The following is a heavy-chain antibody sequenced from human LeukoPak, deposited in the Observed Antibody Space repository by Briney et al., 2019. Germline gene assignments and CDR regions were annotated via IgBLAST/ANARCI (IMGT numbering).Heavy chain of an antibody. J-gene: IGHJ4*02. V-gene: IGHV4-34*01. CDR2: INHSGST. Sequence: PSETLSLTCAVYGGSFCGYYWSWIRQPPGKGLEWIGEINHSGSTNYNPSLKSRVTISVDTSKNQFSLKLSSVTAADTAVYYCARGEPMVYLFDYWGQGTLVTVSS. CDR1: GGSFCGYY. CDR3: ARGEPMVYLFDY. D-gene: IGHD3-10*01.